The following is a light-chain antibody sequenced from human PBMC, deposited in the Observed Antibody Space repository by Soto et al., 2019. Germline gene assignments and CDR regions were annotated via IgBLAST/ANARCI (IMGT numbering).Light chain of an antibody. Sequence: SPSTLSAYVGERVTITCRASQSVSSYLKWCQQKRGKAPKRLIYAPSSLQSGGPSRFIVSRSRTDFTLNISSLQPEEIATYYCQQTYSAPQPFCQGT. CDR2: APS. J-gene: IGKJ1*01. CDR3: QQTYSAPQP. CDR1: QSVSSY. V-gene: IGKV1-39*01.